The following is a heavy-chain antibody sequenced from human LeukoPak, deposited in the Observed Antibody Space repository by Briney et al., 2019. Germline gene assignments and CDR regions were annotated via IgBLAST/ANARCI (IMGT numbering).Heavy chain of an antibody. CDR3: ASCSSGWYEISCRD. J-gene: IGHJ4*02. CDR1: GDSVSSNSAA. Sequence: SQTLSLTCAISGDSVSSNSAAWNWIRQSPSRGLEWLGRTYYRSKWYNDYAVSVKSRTTINPDTSKNQFSLQLNSVTPEDTAVYYCASCSSGWYEISCRDWGQGTLVTVSS. D-gene: IGHD6-19*01. V-gene: IGHV6-1*01. CDR2: TYYRSKWYN.